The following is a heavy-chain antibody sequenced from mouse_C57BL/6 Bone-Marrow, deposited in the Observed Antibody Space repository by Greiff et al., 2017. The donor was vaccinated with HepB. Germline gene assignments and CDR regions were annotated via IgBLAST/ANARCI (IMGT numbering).Heavy chain of an antibody. V-gene: IGHV1-81*01. CDR2: IYPRSGNT. CDR3: ARDYYGSSYVAWFAY. CDR1: GYTFTSYG. Sequence: VQLQQSGAELARPGASVKLSCKASGYTFTSYGISWVKQRTRQGLEWIGEIYPRSGNTYYNEKFKGKATLTADKSSSTAYMELRSLTSEDSAVYFCARDYYGSSYVAWFAYWGQGTLVTVSA. D-gene: IGHD1-1*01. J-gene: IGHJ3*01.